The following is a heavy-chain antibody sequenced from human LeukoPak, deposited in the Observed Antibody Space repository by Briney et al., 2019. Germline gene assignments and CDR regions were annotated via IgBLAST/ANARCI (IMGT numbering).Heavy chain of an antibody. D-gene: IGHD6-19*01. J-gene: IGHJ5*02. CDR3: AKGSYSSGWYNWFDP. Sequence: GGSLRLSCAASGFTFSSYAMSWVRQAPGKGLEWVSAISGSGGSTYYADSVKGRFTISRDNSKNTLYLQMNTLRAEDTAVYYCAKGSYSSGWYNWFDPWGQGTLVTVSS. V-gene: IGHV3-23*01. CDR1: GFTFSSYA. CDR2: ISGSGGST.